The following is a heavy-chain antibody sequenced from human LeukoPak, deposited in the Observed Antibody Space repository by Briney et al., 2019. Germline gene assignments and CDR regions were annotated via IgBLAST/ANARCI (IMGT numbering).Heavy chain of an antibody. CDR3: ARLIGKANYYDSSGYKGRYFDL. Sequence: HGESLKLSCKASGYSFATYRIAWVRQMPGKDLEWVGILYPDDSDTRYSPSFQGQVTISADKSISTAYLQWSSLKASDTAMYYCARLIGKANYYDSSGYKGRYFDLWGRGTLVTVSS. CDR1: GYSFATYR. V-gene: IGHV5-51*01. CDR2: LYPDDSDT. J-gene: IGHJ2*01. D-gene: IGHD3-22*01.